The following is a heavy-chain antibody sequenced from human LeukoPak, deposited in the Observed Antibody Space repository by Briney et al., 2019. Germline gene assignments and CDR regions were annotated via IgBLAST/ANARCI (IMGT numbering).Heavy chain of an antibody. D-gene: IGHD3-16*01. CDR3: ARHRRGGYYFDY. J-gene: IGHJ4*01. CDR1: GGSISSYY. Sequence: TSETLSLTCTVSGGSISSYYWSWIRQPPGKGLEWIGYIYYSGSTNYNPSLKSRVTISVDTSKNQFSLKLSSVTAADTAVYYCARHRRGGYYFDYWGQEPWSPSPQ. CDR2: IYYSGST. V-gene: IGHV4-59*08.